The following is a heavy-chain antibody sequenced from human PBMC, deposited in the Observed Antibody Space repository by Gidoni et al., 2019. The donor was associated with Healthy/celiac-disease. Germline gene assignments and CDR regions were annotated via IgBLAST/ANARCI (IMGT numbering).Heavy chain of an antibody. CDR1: GFSLSTSGVG. D-gene: IGHD3-10*01. CDR3: AHRPLPGSYPYYYGMDV. J-gene: IGHJ6*02. CDR2: IYWNDDK. V-gene: IGHV2-5*01. Sequence: QITLKESGPTLVKPTQTLTPTCTSSGFSLSTSGVGVGWIRHPPGKALEWLALIYWNDDKRYSPSLKSRLTITKDTSKNQVVLTMTNMDPVDTATYYCAHRPLPGSYPYYYGMDVWGQGTTVTVSS.